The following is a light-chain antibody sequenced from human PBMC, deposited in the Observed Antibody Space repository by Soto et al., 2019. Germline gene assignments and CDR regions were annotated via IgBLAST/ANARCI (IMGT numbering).Light chain of an antibody. CDR1: QGVSTY. CDR2: PAS. CDR3: QQLINYPIT. V-gene: IGKV1-9*01. Sequence: IQLTQSPSSLSASVGDRVTITCRASQGVSTYLAWYQQKPGKAPNLLIYPASTLQGGVPARFSGSGSGTDFTLTISSLQPEDFATYFCQQLINYPITFGQGTRLEIK. J-gene: IGKJ5*01.